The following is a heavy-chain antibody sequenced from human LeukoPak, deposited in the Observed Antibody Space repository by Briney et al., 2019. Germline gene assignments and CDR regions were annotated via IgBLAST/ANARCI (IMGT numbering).Heavy chain of an antibody. CDR2: IYTSGST. J-gene: IGHJ4*02. V-gene: IGHV4-61*02. CDR3: ARGPGMSATGQSFDY. CDR1: GDSVSSDIYY. Sequence: SQTLSLTCTVSGDSVSSDIYYWSWIRQPAGKGLEWIGRIYTSGSTNYNPSLESRVTVSAGKSKNQLSLNLKFVTAADTAVYYCARGPGMSATGQSFDYWGQGILVTVSS. D-gene: IGHD6-13*01.